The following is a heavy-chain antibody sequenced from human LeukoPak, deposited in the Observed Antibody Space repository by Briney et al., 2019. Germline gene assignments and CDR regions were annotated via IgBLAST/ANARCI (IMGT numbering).Heavy chain of an antibody. D-gene: IGHD6-13*01. CDR3: ARESSSWTNYYYYYYMDA. J-gene: IGHJ6*03. V-gene: IGHV4-34*01. CDR2: INHSGST. CDR1: GGSFSGYY. Sequence: TSETLSLTCAVYGGSFSGYYWSWIRQPPGKGLEWIGEINHSGSTNYNPSLKSRVTISVDTSKNQFSLKLSSVTAADTAVYYCARESSSWTNYYYYYYMDAWGKGTTVTVSS.